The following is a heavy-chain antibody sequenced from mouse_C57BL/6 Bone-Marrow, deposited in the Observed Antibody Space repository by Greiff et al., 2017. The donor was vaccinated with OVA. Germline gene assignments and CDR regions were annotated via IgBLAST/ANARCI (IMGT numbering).Heavy chain of an antibody. J-gene: IGHJ2*01. Sequence: DVQLVESGGGLVQPGGSLSLSCAASGFTFTDYYMSWARQPPGKALEWLGFIRNKANGYTTEYSASVKGRFTISRDNSQSILYLQMNALRAEDSSTYYCARYYGGGFDYWGQGTTLTVSS. CDR1: GFTFTDYY. CDR2: IRNKANGYTT. D-gene: IGHD1-1*01. CDR3: ARYYGGGFDY. V-gene: IGHV7-3*01.